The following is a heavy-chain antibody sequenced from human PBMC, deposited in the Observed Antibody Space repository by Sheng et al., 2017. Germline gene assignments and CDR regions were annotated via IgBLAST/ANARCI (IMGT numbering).Heavy chain of an antibody. CDR3: ASTEPTIGH. CDR2: INHRGST. J-gene: IGHJ5*02. V-gene: IGHV4-34*01. Sequence: VQLQQWGAGVLKPSETLSLTCAIYGGSFSDYYWSWIRQPPGKGLEWIGEINHRGSTNYNPSLKSRVTISVDTSKNQVSLQLSSVTVADTAVYYCASTEPTIGHWGQGILVTVSS. CDR1: GGSFSDYY. D-gene: IGHD1-26*01.